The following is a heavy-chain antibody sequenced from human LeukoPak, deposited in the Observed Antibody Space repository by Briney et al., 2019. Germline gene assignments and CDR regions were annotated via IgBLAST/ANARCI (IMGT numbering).Heavy chain of an antibody. CDR3: ARGGGSYYFRRNCFDP. CDR1: GGSFSGYY. D-gene: IGHD1-26*01. Sequence: SETLSLTCAVSGGSFSGYYWSWIRQPPGKGLEWIGEINHSGSTNYNPSLKSRVTISVDTSKNQFSLKLRSVTAADTAVYYCARGGGSYYFRRNCFDPWGQGTLVTVSS. J-gene: IGHJ5*02. V-gene: IGHV4-34*01. CDR2: INHSGST.